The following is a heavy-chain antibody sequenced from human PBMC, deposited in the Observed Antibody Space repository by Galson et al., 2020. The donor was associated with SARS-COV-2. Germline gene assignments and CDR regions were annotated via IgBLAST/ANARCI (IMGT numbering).Heavy chain of an antibody. D-gene: IGHD3-16*01. CDR1: GSNFANYW. Sequence: GESLKISCKASGSNFANYWIAWVRQMPGKGLEWMGIIYPGDSDTRYSPSLQGQVTISVDKSISTAYLQWSSLKASDTAIYYCARLWGTKYYVNYFDFWGQGSLVTVSS. V-gene: IGHV5-51*01. CDR3: ARLWGTKYYVNYFDF. J-gene: IGHJ4*02. CDR2: IYPGDSDT.